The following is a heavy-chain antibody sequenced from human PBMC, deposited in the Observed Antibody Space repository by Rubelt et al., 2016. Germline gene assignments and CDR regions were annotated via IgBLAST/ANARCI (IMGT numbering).Heavy chain of an antibody. D-gene: IGHD1-26*01. CDR1: GFTFDSHS. J-gene: IGHJ4*02. CDR2: ISSSSTYM. CDR3: ARGLVGATVDY. Sequence: GGSLRLSCVASGFTFDSHSMNWVGQAPGKGLEWVSSISSSSTYMFYSESVKGRLTFSRDNAKTSLYLEMKSLRVEDTAGYYCARGLVGATVDYWGQGTQVTVSS. V-gene: IGHV3-21*01.